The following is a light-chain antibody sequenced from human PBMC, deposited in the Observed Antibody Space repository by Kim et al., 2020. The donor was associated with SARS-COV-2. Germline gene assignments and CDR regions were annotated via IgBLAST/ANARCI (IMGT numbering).Light chain of an antibody. CDR3: SSYTSSSTYV. CDR1: SSDIGGYNF. Sequence: QSALTQPASVSGSPGQSITISCTGTSSDIGGYNFVSWYQQYPGKAPKFMIYDVSKRPSGVSNRLSGSKSGNTASLTISGLQAEDEADYYCSSYTSSSTYVFGTGTKVTVL. J-gene: IGLJ1*01. V-gene: IGLV2-14*03. CDR2: DVS.